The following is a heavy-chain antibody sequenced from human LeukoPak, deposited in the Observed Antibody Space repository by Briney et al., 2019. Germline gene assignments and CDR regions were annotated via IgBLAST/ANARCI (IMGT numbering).Heavy chain of an antibody. Sequence: NPSETLSLTCTVSGCSMSSYYWSWIRQPPGKGLEWIGSIYHSGSTNYNPSLKSRVTISVDTSKNQFSLRLSSVTAADTAVYYCARDHRGYSYGLFYNWGQGTLVTVSS. V-gene: IGHV4-59*01. CDR1: GCSMSSYY. CDR3: ARDHRGYSYGLFYN. J-gene: IGHJ4*02. CDR2: IYHSGST. D-gene: IGHD5-18*01.